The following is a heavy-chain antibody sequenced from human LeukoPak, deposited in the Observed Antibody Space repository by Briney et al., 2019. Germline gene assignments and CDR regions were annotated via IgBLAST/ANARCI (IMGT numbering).Heavy chain of an antibody. Sequence: SETLSLTCAVYGGSLSNYSWSWIRQPPGKGLEWIGSIYYSGSTYYNPSLKSRVTISVDTSKNQFSLKLSSVTAADTAVYYCARRDRWLQFDYWGQGTLVTVSS. CDR3: ARRDRWLQFDY. V-gene: IGHV4-39*01. D-gene: IGHD5-24*01. CDR2: IYYSGST. J-gene: IGHJ4*02. CDR1: GGSLSNYS.